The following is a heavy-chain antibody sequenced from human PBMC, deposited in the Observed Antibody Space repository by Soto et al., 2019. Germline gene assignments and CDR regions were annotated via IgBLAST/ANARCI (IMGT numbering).Heavy chain of an antibody. J-gene: IGHJ5*02. V-gene: IGHV4-31*03. D-gene: IGHD1-20*01. Sequence: QVQLQESGPGLVKPSQTLSLTCTVSGGSISSGGYYWSWIRQHPGKGLEWIGYIYYSGSTYYNPSRKGRVTRSVDTSKTQCSLELSSVTAADTAVYYCARVGGITGTTSVGTWGQGTLVTVSS. CDR3: ARVGGITGTTSVGT. CDR2: IYYSGST. CDR1: GGSISSGGYY.